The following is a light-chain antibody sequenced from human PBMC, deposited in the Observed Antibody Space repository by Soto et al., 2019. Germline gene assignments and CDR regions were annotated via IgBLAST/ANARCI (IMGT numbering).Light chain of an antibody. CDR1: SSDVGGYEY. Sequence: QSALTQPRSVSGSPGQSVTISCTGTSSDVGGYEYVSWYQQDQGKAPQLMIYDVNKRPSGVPDRFSGSKSGNTASLTISGLQAEDATDYYCCSYAGSYTWVFGGGTKVTVL. CDR2: DVN. V-gene: IGLV2-11*01. CDR3: CSYAGSYTWV. J-gene: IGLJ3*02.